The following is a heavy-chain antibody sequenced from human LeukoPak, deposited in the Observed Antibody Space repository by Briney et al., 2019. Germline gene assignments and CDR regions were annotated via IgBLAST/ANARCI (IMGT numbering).Heavy chain of an antibody. CDR2: ISGSGSST. Sequence: PGGSLRLSCAASGVTISSYGLSWVRQAPGKGLEWISGISGSGSSTYYADSVKRRFTISRDNSKNTLYLQMNRLRAEDTAVYYCAKLPDIVEVPAALSIWGEGTMVSVSS. D-gene: IGHD2-2*01. CDR3: AKLPDIVEVPAALSI. CDR1: GVTISSYG. V-gene: IGHV3-23*01. J-gene: IGHJ3*02.